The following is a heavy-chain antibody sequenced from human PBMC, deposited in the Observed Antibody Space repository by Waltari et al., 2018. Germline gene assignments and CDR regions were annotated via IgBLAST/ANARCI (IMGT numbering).Heavy chain of an antibody. CDR3: VGTPHWYYFDY. Sequence: EVQLVESGGDLVQPGGSLRLSCTASGFSFSSYWMGGVRQAPGKGPEWVANIKEDGSAKYYVDSVKGRFTISRDNAKNSLYLQMNNLRVEDTALYYCVGTPHWYYFDYWGPGTLVTVSS. CDR2: IKEDGSAK. D-gene: IGHD2-8*02. J-gene: IGHJ4*02. V-gene: IGHV3-7*01. CDR1: GFSFSSYW.